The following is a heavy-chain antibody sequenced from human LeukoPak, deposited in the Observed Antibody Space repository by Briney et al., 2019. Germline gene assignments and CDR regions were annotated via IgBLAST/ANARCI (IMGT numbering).Heavy chain of an antibody. CDR1: GFTFSSYW. V-gene: IGHV3-74*01. Sequence: GGSLRLSCAASGFTFSSYWMHWVRQAPGKGLVWVSRINSDGSSTSYADSVKGRFTISRDNAKNTLYLQMNSLRAGDTAVYYCASQQLVDQLSAFDIWGQGTMVTVSS. J-gene: IGHJ3*02. CDR2: INSDGSST. D-gene: IGHD6-13*01. CDR3: ASQQLVDQLSAFDI.